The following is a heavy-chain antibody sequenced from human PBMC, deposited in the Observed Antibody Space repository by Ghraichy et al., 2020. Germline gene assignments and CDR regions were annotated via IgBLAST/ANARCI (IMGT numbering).Heavy chain of an antibody. CDR3: ARDGPQAVANTRGDAFDI. V-gene: IGHV3-30-3*01. D-gene: IGHD6-19*01. CDR2: ISFDGSSK. Sequence: GGSLRLSCAASGFRISTYAMHWVRQAPGKGLEWVAVISFDGSSKYNADAVKGRFTISRDSSKNTLYLQMNSLRTDDQAVYYCARDGPQAVANTRGDAFDIWGQGTMITVSS. J-gene: IGHJ3*02. CDR1: GFRISTYA.